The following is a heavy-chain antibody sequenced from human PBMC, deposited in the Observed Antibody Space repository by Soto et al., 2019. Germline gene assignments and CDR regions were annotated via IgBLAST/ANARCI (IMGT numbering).Heavy chain of an antibody. J-gene: IGHJ6*02. V-gene: IGHV5-51*01. CDR2: IYPGDSDT. CDR3: ARSYYDFWSGWPRPSYYYYGMDV. Sequence: PGESLKISCKGSGYSFTSYWIGWVRQMPGKGLEWMGIIYPGDSDTRYSPSFQGQVTISADKSISTAYLQWSSLKASDTAMYYCARSYYDFWSGWPRPSYYYYGMDVWGQGTTVTVSS. CDR1: GYSFTSYW. D-gene: IGHD3-3*01.